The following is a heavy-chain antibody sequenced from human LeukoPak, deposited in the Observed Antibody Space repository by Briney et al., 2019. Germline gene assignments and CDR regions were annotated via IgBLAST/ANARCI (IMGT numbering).Heavy chain of an antibody. J-gene: IGHJ6*02. V-gene: IGHV3-23*01. CDR3: AKKGSENQNYYYYGMDV. CDR1: GFTFSSYA. CDR2: ISGSGGST. Sequence: PGGSLRLSCAASGFTFSSYAMSCVRQAPGKGLEWVSAISGSGGSTYYADSVKGRFTISRENSKNTLYLQMNSLRAEDTAVYYCAKKGSENQNYYYYGMDVWGQGTTVTVSS. D-gene: IGHD1-14*01.